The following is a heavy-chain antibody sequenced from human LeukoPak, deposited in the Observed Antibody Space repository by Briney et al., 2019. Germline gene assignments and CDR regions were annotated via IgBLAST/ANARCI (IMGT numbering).Heavy chain of an antibody. CDR1: GGSISSGGYS. J-gene: IGHJ4*02. V-gene: IGHV4-30-2*01. CDR3: ARGLLFAGNSYFDY. CDR2: INHSGYT. D-gene: IGHD4-23*01. Sequence: TSSETLSLTCSVSGGSISSGGYSWSWIRQPPGKGLEWIGYINHSGYTYHNPSLMSRVTISVDRSKNQFSLKVNSVTAADTAVYYCARGLLFAGNSYFDYWGQGVLVTVSS.